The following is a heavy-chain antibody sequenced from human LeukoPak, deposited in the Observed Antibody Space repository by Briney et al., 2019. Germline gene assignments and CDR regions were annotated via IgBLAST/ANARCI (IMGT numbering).Heavy chain of an antibody. D-gene: IGHD3-22*01. J-gene: IGHJ4*02. CDR2: ISSSSGTI. V-gene: IGHV3-48*02. Sequence: GGSLRLSWAASGFTFSSYSMNWVRQAPGKRLEWVSYISSSSGTIYYADSVKGRFTISRDNAENSLYLQMNSLRDEDTAVYYCARDLNLYDSSGYYPRWGQGTLVTVSS. CDR3: ARDLNLYDSSGYYPR. CDR1: GFTFSSYS.